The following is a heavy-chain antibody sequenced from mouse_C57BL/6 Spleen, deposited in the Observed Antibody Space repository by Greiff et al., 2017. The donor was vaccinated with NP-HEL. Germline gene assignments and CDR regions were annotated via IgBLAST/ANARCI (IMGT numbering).Heavy chain of an antibody. J-gene: IGHJ2*01. V-gene: IGHV3-6*01. Sequence: EVQLVESGPGLVKPSQSLSLTCSVTGYSITSGYYWNWIRQFPGNKLEWMGYISYDGSNNYNPSLKNRISITRDTSKNQFFLKLNSVTTEDTATYYCAREVYYGSSLDYWGQGTTLTVSS. CDR3: AREVYYGSSLDY. CDR1: GYSITSGYY. CDR2: ISYDGSN. D-gene: IGHD1-1*01.